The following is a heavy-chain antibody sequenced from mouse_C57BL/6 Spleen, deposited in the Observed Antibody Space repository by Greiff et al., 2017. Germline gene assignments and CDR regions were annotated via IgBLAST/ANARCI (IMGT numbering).Heavy chain of an antibody. V-gene: IGHV1-7*01. J-gene: IGHJ2*01. Sequence: VKLVESGAELAKPGASVKLSCKASGYTFTSYWMHWVKPRTGQGLEWIGYINPRSGYTTYNQKLKDKATLTADKSSSTAYMQLSSLTDEYSAVYYFARYYYGSSLFDYWGQGTTLTVSS. CDR1: GYTFTSYW. D-gene: IGHD1-1*01. CDR2: INPRSGYT. CDR3: ARYYYGSSLFDY.